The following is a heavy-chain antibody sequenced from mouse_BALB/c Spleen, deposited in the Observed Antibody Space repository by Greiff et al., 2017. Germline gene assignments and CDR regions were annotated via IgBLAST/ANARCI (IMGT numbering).Heavy chain of an antibody. Sequence: VKLQESGPELVRPGVSVKISCKGSGYTFTDYAMHWVKQSHAKSLEWIGVISTYSGNTNYNQKFKGKATMTVDKSSSTAYMELARLTSEDSAIYYCAKHYYGSSYGLAYWGQGTLVTVSA. CDR2: ISTYSGNT. CDR1: GYTFTDYA. J-gene: IGHJ3*01. V-gene: IGHV1-67*01. D-gene: IGHD1-1*01. CDR3: AKHYYGSSYGLAY.